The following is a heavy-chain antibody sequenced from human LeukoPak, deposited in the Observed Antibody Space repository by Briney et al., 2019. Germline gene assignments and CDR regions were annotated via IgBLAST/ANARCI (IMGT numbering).Heavy chain of an antibody. Sequence: GGSLRLSCAASVFTFSGYGMIWVRQAPGKGLEWVSAISGSGGSTYYAGSVKGHFTISRDNSKNTLSLQMNSLRAEDTAVYYCAKFGYYDNSAYRSRDYGPLTIWGQGTLVTVSS. CDR2: ISGSGGST. V-gene: IGHV3-23*01. CDR3: AKFGYYDNSAYRSRDYGPLTI. CDR1: VFTFSGYG. J-gene: IGHJ4*02. D-gene: IGHD3-22*01.